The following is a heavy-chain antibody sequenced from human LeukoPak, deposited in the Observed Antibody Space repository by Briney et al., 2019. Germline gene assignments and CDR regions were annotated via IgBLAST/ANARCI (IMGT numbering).Heavy chain of an antibody. J-gene: IGHJ5*02. CDR2: IYYSGST. CDR3: ARKGESYNWFDP. Sequence: PSETLSLTCTVSGGSISSSTYYWGWTRQPPGKGLEWIGTIYYSGSTYYNPSLKSRVTISVDTSKNQFSLKLSSVTAADTAVYYCARKGESYNWFDPWGQGTLVTVSS. V-gene: IGHV4-39*01. D-gene: IGHD3-16*01. CDR1: GGSISSSTYY.